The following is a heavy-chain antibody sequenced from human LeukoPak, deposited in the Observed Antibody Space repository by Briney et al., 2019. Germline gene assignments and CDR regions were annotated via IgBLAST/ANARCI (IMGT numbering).Heavy chain of an antibody. V-gene: IGHV4-39*01. Sequence: PSETLSLTCTVSGGSISSSSYYWGWIRQPPGKGLEWIGSIYYSGSTYYNPSLKSRVTISVDTSKNQFSLTLSSVTAADTAVYYCARPNYYGWYFDLWGRGTLVTVSS. CDR1: GGSISSSSYY. CDR3: ARPNYYGWYFDL. D-gene: IGHD3-10*01. J-gene: IGHJ2*01. CDR2: IYYSGST.